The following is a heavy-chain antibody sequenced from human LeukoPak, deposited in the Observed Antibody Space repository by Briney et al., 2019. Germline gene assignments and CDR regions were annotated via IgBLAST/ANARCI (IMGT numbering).Heavy chain of an antibody. V-gene: IGHV1-46*01. CDR3: ARGRDYYAVSGYHNWFDA. CDR2: ISPSGETT. D-gene: IGHD3-22*01. Sequence: ASVKVSCKASGYTFTRYYMHWVRQAPGQGLEWMGIISPSGETTSYAQKFQGRVTMTRDTSTRTVHLDLSSLRSEDTAVYYCARGRDYYAVSGYHNWFDAWGQGTLVTVSS. J-gene: IGHJ5*02. CDR1: GYTFTRYY.